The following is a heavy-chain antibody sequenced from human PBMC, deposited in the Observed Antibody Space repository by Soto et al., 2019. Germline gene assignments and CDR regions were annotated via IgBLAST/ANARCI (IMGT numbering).Heavy chain of an antibody. Sequence: EVQLVESGGGLVQPGGSLRLSCAASGFTFSSYAMHWVRQAPGKGLEYVSAISGNGGSTYYANSVKGRFTISRDNSKNTLYLQMGSLRAEDMAVYYCARGVVVVAATYGMDVWGQGTTVTVSS. CDR1: GFTFSSYA. J-gene: IGHJ6*02. D-gene: IGHD2-15*01. V-gene: IGHV3-64*01. CDR3: ARGVVVVAATYGMDV. CDR2: ISGNGGST.